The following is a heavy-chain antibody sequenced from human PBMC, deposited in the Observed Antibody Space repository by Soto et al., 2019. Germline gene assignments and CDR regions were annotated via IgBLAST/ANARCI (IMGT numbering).Heavy chain of an antibody. CDR1: GGSISSYY. J-gene: IGHJ1*01. CDR2: IYYSGRT. V-gene: IGHV4-59*08. Sequence: QVQLQESGPGLVKPSETLSLTCTVSGGSISSYYWSWIRQPPGKGLEWIGYIYYSGRTNYTPSLRSRYTLSVATSKNQFSLKRSSVNAADTAVYYCARLGSTTSNVSPWFGEPAEYFQHWGQGTLVTVSS. D-gene: IGHD3-10*01. CDR3: ARLGSTTSNVSPWFGEPAEYFQH.